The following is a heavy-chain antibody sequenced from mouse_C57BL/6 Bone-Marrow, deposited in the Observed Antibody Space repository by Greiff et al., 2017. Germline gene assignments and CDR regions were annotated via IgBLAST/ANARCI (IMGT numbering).Heavy chain of an antibody. D-gene: IGHD1-1*01. CDR3: ARFPLYYYGSSPLAY. Sequence: VQLQQSGAELARPGASVKLSCKASGYTFTSYGISWVKQRTGQGLEWIGEIYPRSGNTYYNEKFKGKATLTADKSSSTAYMELRSLTSEDSAVYFCARFPLYYYGSSPLAYWGQGTLVTVSA. V-gene: IGHV1-81*01. CDR1: GYTFTSYG. CDR2: IYPRSGNT. J-gene: IGHJ3*01.